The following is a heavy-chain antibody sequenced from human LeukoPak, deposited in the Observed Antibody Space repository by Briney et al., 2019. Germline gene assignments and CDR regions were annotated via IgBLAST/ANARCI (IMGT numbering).Heavy chain of an antibody. CDR3: ARDRCSSTSCYGNWFDP. J-gene: IGHJ5*02. Sequence: GGSLRLSCAASGFTFSSYAMHWVRQAPGKGLEWVAVISYDGSNKYYADSVKGRFTISRDNSKNTLYLQMNSLSAEDTAVYYCARDRCSSTSCYGNWFDPWGQGTLVTVSS. D-gene: IGHD2-2*01. CDR2: ISYDGSNK. CDR1: GFTFSSYA. V-gene: IGHV3-30-3*01.